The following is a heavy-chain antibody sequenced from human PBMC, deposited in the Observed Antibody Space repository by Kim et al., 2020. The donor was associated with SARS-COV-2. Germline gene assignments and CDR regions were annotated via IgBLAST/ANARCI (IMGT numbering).Heavy chain of an antibody. CDR1: GGSISSGSYY. V-gene: IGHV4-61*02. Sequence: SETLSLTCTVSGGSISSGSYYWSWIRQPAGKGLEWIGRIYTSGSSNYNPSLKSRVTISVDTSKNQFSLKLSSVTAADTAVYYCARDAAGKFYYGMDVWGQGTTVTVSS. CDR3: ARDAAGKFYYGMDV. CDR2: IYTSGSS. D-gene: IGHD6-13*01. J-gene: IGHJ6*02.